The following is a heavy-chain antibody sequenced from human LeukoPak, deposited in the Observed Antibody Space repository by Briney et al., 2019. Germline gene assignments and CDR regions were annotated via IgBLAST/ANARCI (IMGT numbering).Heavy chain of an antibody. D-gene: IGHD2/OR15-2a*01. CDR3: ARTKTLLWSDF. Sequence: GGSLRLSCAVSGFTFSSYAMHWVRQAPGKGLEYVSAISYNGRGTHYAHSVKGRFTISRDNSKNTLYLQMNNLGDDDTAVYYCARTKTLLWSDFWGQGTLVTVSS. J-gene: IGHJ4*02. CDR1: GFTFSSYA. V-gene: IGHV3-64*01. CDR2: ISYNGRGT.